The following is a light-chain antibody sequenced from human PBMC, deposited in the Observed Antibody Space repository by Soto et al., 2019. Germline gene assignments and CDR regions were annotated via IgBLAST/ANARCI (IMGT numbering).Light chain of an antibody. CDR2: TDN. Sequence: QPPPMSGAPRAAGTISCSGSSSKSGKDFVSWYQQFPGTAPKLLIYTDNQRPSGVPDRFSGSKSGTSASLAISGLRSEDEATHYCSTWDDSLSGFVILGGGTK. V-gene: IGLV1-47*01. J-gene: IGLJ2*01. CDR1: SSKSGKDF. CDR3: STWDDSLSGFVI.